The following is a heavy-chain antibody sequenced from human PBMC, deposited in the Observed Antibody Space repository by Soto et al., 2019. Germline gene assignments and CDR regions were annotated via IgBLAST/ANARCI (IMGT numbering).Heavy chain of an antibody. CDR2: IDPSDSQT. D-gene: IGHD3-3*01. J-gene: IGHJ4*02. CDR1: GYSYAGYW. V-gene: IGHV5-10-1*01. CDR3: ARGGVSTRTFDY. Sequence: PGESLKISCKGSGYSYAGYWITWVRKKHGKGLEGMGRIDPSDSQTYYSPSFRGHVTISATKSITTVFLQWSSLRASDTAMYYCARGGVSTRTFDYWGQGTPVTVPQ.